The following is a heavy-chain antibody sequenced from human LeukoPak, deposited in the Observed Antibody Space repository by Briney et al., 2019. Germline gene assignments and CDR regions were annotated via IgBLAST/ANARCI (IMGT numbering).Heavy chain of an antibody. CDR2: ISSSSSTI. CDR1: GFTFSSYS. D-gene: IGHD4-11*01. V-gene: IGHV3-48*04. CDR3: ARDRYSDYFDYFDY. J-gene: IGHJ4*02. Sequence: GGSLRLSCAASGFTFSSYSMNWVRQAPGKGLEWVSYISSSSSTIYYADSVKGRFTISRDNAKNSLYLQMNSLRAEDTAVYYCARDRYSDYFDYFDYWGQGTLVTVSS.